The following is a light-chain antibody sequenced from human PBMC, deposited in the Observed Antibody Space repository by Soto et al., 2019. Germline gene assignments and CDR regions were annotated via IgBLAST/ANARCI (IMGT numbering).Light chain of an antibody. V-gene: IGLV1-47*01. CDR3: ATWDDSMSGPV. CDR1: SSNIGSNY. Sequence: QPVLTQPPSASGTPGQRVTISCSGSSSNIGSNYVYWYQQLPGTAPTLLIYRNSQRPSGVPDRFSGSKSGTSASLAISGLRSEDEADYYCATWDDSMSGPVFDGGTKLTVL. J-gene: IGLJ3*02. CDR2: RNS.